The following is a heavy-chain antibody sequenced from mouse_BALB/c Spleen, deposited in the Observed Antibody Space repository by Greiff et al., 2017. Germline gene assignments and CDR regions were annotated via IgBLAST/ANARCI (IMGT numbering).Heavy chain of an antibody. CDR2: INPSSGYT. CDR3: ARSLWGYYFDY. D-gene: IGHD1-1*02. CDR1: GYTFTSYT. J-gene: IGHJ2*01. Sequence: VQLQESAAELARPGASVKMSCKASGYTFTSYTMHWVKQRPGQGLEWIGYINPSSGYTEYNQKFKDKATLTADKSSSTAYMQLSSLTSEDSAVYYCARSLWGYYFDYWGQGTTLTVSS. V-gene: IGHV1-4*02.